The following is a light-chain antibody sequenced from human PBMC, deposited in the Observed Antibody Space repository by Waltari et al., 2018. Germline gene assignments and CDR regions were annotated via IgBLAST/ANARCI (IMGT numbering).Light chain of an antibody. CDR2: EVS. CDR3: CSSANDSRV. V-gene: IGLV2-23*02. Sequence: QSALTQPASVSGSPGQSITISCTGPTSDLGTYDVVSWFRQRPGKAPPLLISEVSKRPSQISQRFSGSKSGNTASLTISGLQAEDEADYYCCSSANDSRVFGGGTKVTVL. J-gene: IGLJ3*02. CDR1: TSDLGTYDV.